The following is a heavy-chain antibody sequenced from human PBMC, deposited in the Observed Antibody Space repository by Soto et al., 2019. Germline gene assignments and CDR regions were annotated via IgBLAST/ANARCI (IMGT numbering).Heavy chain of an antibody. D-gene: IGHD3-22*01. Sequence: EVQLVESGGGIVQPGGSLRLSCAASGFTFSSYWMHWVRQAPGKGLVWVSRINSDGSRTSYADSAKGRFTISRDNAKKTVYLQMNSLRDEDTAVYYCERGDGDYHDGNGYLGRHWGQGTLVTVSS. V-gene: IGHV3-74*01. CDR1: GFTFSSYW. CDR3: ERGDGDYHDGNGYLGRH. CDR2: INSDGSRT. J-gene: IGHJ4*02.